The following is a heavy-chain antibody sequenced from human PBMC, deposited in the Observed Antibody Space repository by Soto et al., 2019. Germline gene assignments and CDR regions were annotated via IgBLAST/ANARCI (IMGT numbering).Heavy chain of an antibody. D-gene: IGHD3-3*01. CDR3: ARGDDFWSGYKDY. CDR2: IYSGGST. J-gene: IGHJ4*02. V-gene: IGHV3-66*01. Sequence: EVQLVESGGGLVQPGGSLRLSCAASGFTVSSNYMSWVRQAPGKGLEWVSGIYSGGSTYYADSVKGRFTSSRDNSKNTLYLQMNSLRAEDTAVYYCARGDDFWSGYKDYWGQGTLVTVSS. CDR1: GFTVSSNY.